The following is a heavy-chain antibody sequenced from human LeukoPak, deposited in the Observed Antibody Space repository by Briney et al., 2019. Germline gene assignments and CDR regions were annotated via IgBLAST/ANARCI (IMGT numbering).Heavy chain of an antibody. V-gene: IGHV4-61*08. CDR2: ISYSGSA. Sequence: SETLSLTCAVSGGSISSGGYSWSWIRQPPGKGLEWIGYISYSGSANYNPSLKSRVTISVDTSKNQFSLKVTSVTAADTAVYYCARETAMVLDYWGQGTLVTVSS. CDR3: ARETAMVLDY. J-gene: IGHJ4*02. CDR1: GGSISSGGYS. D-gene: IGHD5-18*01.